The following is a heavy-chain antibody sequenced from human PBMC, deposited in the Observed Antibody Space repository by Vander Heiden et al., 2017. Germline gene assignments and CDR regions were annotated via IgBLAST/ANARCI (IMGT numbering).Heavy chain of an antibody. CDR3: AFTYYYDSSGGFDY. CDR1: GFTSRSYS. V-gene: IGHV3-48*02. J-gene: IGHJ4*02. CDR2: ISSSSSTI. Sequence: EMQLVDSGGGLVLPGGSLRLPCAASGFTSRSYSMNWVRQAPGKGLEWVSYISSSSSTIYYADSVKGRFTISRDNAKNSLYLQMNSLRDEDTAVYYCAFTYYYDSSGGFDYWGQGTLVTVSS. D-gene: IGHD3-22*01.